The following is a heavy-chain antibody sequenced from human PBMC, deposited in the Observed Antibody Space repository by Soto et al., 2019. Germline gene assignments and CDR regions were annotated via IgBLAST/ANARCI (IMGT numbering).Heavy chain of an antibody. J-gene: IGHJ3*02. CDR1: GGTFSSYA. Sequence: QVQLVQSGAEVKKPGSSVKVSCKASGGTFSSYAISWVRQAPGQGLEWMGGIIPIFGTANYAQKFQGRVTITADDTTSADDTALSSQRYEDTAGYYYAGDTGDATTFANDAFDIWGQGTMVTVSS. CDR2: IIPIFGTA. CDR3: AGDTGDATTFANDAFDI. D-gene: IGHD4-4*01. V-gene: IGHV1-69*01.